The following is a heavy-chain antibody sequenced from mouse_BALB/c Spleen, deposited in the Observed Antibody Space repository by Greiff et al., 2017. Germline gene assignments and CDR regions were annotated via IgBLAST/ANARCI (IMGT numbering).Heavy chain of an antibody. Sequence: EVQLQESGGGLVKPGGSLKLSCAASGFTFSSYAMSWVRQTPEKRLEWVASISSGGSTYYPDSVKGRFTISRDNARNILYLQMSSLRSEDTAMYYCARVTMITLFAYWGQGTLVTVSA. D-gene: IGHD2-4*01. V-gene: IGHV5-6-5*01. CDR3: ARVTMITLFAY. CDR1: GFTFSSYA. J-gene: IGHJ3*01. CDR2: ISSGGST.